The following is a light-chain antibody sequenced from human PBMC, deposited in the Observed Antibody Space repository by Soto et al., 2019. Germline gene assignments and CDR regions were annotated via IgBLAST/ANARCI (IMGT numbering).Light chain of an antibody. V-gene: IGLV2-14*03. Sequence: QSVLTQPASVSGSPGQSITISCTGTSSDVGAYDYVSWYQQHPDKAPKLMIYEVSNRPSGVSNRFSGSKSVNTATLTISGLQADDEADYYCRSYTSSRTRVFGTGTKATVL. J-gene: IGLJ1*01. CDR1: SSDVGAYDY. CDR3: RSYTSSRTRV. CDR2: EVS.